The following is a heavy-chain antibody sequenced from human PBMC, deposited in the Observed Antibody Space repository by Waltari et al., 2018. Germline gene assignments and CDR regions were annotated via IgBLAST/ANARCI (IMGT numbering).Heavy chain of an antibody. V-gene: IGHV1-2*02. CDR2: INPNRAGT. CDR3: ARGGVSYYDFWTGYYPYMDV. Sequence: QEQLVQSGAEVRKPGASVKVSCKATGYSFTGYYIHWVRQAPGQGLEWLGWINPNRAGTDYAQKFQGRVTMTRDTSSHTVYMELSRLTSDDSAVYYCARGGVSYYDFWTGYYPYMDVWGKGTTVTISS. J-gene: IGHJ6*03. D-gene: IGHD3-3*01. CDR1: GYSFTGYY.